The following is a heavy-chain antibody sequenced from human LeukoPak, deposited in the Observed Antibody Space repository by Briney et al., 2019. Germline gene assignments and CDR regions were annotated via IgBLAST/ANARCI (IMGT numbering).Heavy chain of an antibody. Sequence: QPGGSLRLSCAASGFSFTTSNMNWVRQAPGKGLEWVSYISGSSSTIYYGESVKGRFTISRDNAKNSLYLQMNSLRVDDTAVYYCTREVSGWRGGAFDLWGQGTMVTVSS. D-gene: IGHD6-19*01. J-gene: IGHJ3*01. CDR1: GFSFTTSN. CDR2: ISGSSSTI. CDR3: TREVSGWRGGAFDL. V-gene: IGHV3-48*04.